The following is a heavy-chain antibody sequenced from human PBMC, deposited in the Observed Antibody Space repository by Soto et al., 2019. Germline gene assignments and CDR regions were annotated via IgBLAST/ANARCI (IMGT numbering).Heavy chain of an antibody. CDR1: GFTFSRYT. J-gene: IGHJ4*02. Sequence: EVQVVESGGGSVQPGGSLRLSCAASGFTFSRYTMNWVRQAPGKGLEWLSYISGGGGTMSYADSVKGRVTISRDNAKKSLYLQVDSLRAEETDGYYCGRDKSGTYWIDYWCQGTLDTVSS. CDR3: GRDKSGTYWIDY. CDR2: ISGGGGTM. V-gene: IGHV3-48*04. D-gene: IGHD1-26*01.